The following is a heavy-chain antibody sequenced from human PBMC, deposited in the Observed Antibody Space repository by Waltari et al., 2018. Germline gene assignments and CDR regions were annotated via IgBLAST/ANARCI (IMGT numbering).Heavy chain of an antibody. V-gene: IGHV3-9*01. CDR2: IKWNSGTI. CDR3: TKDMDGATAMAPRLDF. CDR1: GVAFEAYG. D-gene: IGHD5-18*01. Sequence: VHLVESGGGVVRPGRSLGLSCGAPGVAFEAYGVGWVRQAPGKGLEWVAVIKWNSGTINYADSVKGRFTISRDNAENSLYLQMNSLTTEDTAVYYCTKDMDGATAMAPRLDFWGQGTLVTVSS. J-gene: IGHJ4*02.